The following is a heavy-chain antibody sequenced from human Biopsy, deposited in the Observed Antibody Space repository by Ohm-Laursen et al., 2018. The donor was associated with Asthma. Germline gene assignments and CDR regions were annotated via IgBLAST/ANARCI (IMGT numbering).Heavy chain of an antibody. J-gene: IGHJ4*01. CDR2: NAFASGAT. V-gene: IGHV1-58*01. D-gene: IGHD2/OR15-2a*01. Sequence: SVKVSCNASGVALSGYTFERVRQARGLGLEWISGNAFASGATNYAQNFQDRLTVTRDMSAGSVSMELRGLSSTETAVYYCAAGRTSLQGESLIWGQGTLVSVSS. CDR3: AAGRTSLQGESLI. CDR1: GVALSGYT.